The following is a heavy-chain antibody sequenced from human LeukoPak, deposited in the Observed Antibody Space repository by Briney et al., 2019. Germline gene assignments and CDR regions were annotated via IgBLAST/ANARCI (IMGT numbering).Heavy chain of an antibody. CDR2: ISSNSLFK. CDR3: AREMYAGWYFAFDF. Sequence: GGSLRLSCAASGFTFTNYGMHWVRQAPGKGLEWVSAISSNSLFKKYADSVKGRFTISRDNAKNSLYLQMNSLRAEDTAVYYCAREMYAGWYFAFDFWGQGTMVTVSS. D-gene: IGHD6-19*01. J-gene: IGHJ3*01. V-gene: IGHV3-21*01. CDR1: GFTFTNYG.